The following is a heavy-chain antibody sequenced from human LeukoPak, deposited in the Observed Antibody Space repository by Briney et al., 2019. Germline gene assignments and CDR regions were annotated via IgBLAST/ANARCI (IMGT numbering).Heavy chain of an antibody. CDR3: ARGGGNYVSHFVY. CDR2: ISSSSSYI. Sequence: PGGSLRLSCAASGFTFSSYSMNWVRQAPGKGLEWVSSISSSSSYIYYADSVKGRFTISRDNAKNSLYLQMNSLRAEDTAVYYCARGGGNYVSHFVYWGQGTLVTVSS. V-gene: IGHV3-21*01. D-gene: IGHD1-7*01. J-gene: IGHJ4*02. CDR1: GFTFSSYS.